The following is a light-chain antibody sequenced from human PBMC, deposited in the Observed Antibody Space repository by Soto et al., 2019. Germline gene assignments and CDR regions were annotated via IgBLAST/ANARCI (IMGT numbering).Light chain of an antibody. V-gene: IGKV3-11*01. Sequence: EIVLTQSPATLSLSPGERATLSCRASQSVSSYLAWYQQKPGQAPRLLIYDAPNRATGIPARFSGSGSGTDFTLPISSLEPEDFAVYYCQQRSNWPRGTFGQGTKLEIK. J-gene: IGKJ2*02. CDR3: QQRSNWPRGT. CDR2: DAP. CDR1: QSVSSY.